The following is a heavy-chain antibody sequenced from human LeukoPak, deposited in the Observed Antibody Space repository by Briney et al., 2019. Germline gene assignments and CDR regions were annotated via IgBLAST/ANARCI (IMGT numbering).Heavy chain of an antibody. J-gene: IGHJ4*02. CDR1: GGSFSGYY. CDR2: INHSGST. V-gene: IGHV4-34*01. D-gene: IGHD3-10*01. Sequence: KASETLSLTCAVYGGSFSGYYWSWIRQPPGKGLEWIGEINHSGSTNYNPSLKSRVTTSVDTSKNQFSLKLSSVTAADTAVYYCARDRGSGFDYWGQGTLVTVSS. CDR3: ARDRGSGFDY.